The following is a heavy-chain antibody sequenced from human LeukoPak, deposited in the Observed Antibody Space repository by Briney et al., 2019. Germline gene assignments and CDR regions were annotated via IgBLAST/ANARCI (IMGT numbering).Heavy chain of an antibody. CDR1: GFTVSSNY. CDR2: IYSGGST. J-gene: IGHJ6*02. CDR3: ARDNVVVVASYGMDV. D-gene: IGHD2-15*01. Sequence: GGSLRLSCAASGFTVSSNYMSWVRQAPGKGLEWVSVIYSGGSTYYAESVKGRFTISRDNSKNTLYLQMNSLRAEDTAVYYCARDNVVVVASYGMDVWGQGTTVTVSS. V-gene: IGHV3-53*01.